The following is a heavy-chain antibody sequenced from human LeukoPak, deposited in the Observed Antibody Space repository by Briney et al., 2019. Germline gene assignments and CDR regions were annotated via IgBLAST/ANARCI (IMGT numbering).Heavy chain of an antibody. J-gene: IGHJ4*02. V-gene: IGHV3-7*05. CDR3: AKKYYSGSGSYLYYFDY. Sequence: GGSLRLSCAASGFTFSSYWMSWVRQAPGKGLEWVANIKQDGSEKYYADSVKGRFTISRDDSKNTLYLQMNSLRAEDTAIYYCAKKYYSGSGSYLYYFDYWGQGTLVTVSS. D-gene: IGHD3-10*01. CDR2: IKQDGSEK. CDR1: GFTFSSYW.